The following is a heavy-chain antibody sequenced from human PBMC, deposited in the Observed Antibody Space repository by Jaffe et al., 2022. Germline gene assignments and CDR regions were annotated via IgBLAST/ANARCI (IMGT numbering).Heavy chain of an antibody. CDR3: ARDFGGRDNTYYDILTGYYDKFDY. D-gene: IGHD3-9*01. J-gene: IGHJ4*02. V-gene: IGHV3-48*03. CDR2: ISSSGSTI. CDR1: GFTFSSYE. Sequence: EVQLVESGGGLVQPGGSLRLSCAASGFTFSSYEMNWVRQAPGKGLEWVSYISSSGSTIYYADSVKGRFTISRDNAKNSLYLQMNSLRAEDTAVYYCARDFGGRDNTYYDILTGYYDKFDYWGQGTLVTVSS.